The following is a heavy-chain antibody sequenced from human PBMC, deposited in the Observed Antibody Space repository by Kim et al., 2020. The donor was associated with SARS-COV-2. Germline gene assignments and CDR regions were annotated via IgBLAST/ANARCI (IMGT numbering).Heavy chain of an antibody. CDR1: GYSFTRYH. D-gene: IGHD5-12*01. J-gene: IGHJ4*02. CDR3: ASLYNSGAVYFDN. Sequence: ASVKVSCKASGYSFTRYHMNWVRQVPGQGLEWMGWISTNTGNPTYAQGFTGRFVFSLDTSVTTAYLYISNLKAEDTAVYYCASLYNSGAVYFDNWGQGTLVTVSS. V-gene: IGHV7-4-1*02. CDR2: ISTNTGNP.